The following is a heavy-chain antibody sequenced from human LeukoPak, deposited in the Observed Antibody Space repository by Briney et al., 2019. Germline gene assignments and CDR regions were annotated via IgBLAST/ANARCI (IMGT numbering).Heavy chain of an antibody. CDR2: ISGRGGST. D-gene: IGHD6-19*01. Sequence: PGGSLRLSCAASGFTFSSYAMNWVRQAPGKGLEWVSNISGRGGSTYYADSVKGRFTISRDNSKNTLYLQMNSLRAEDTAVYYCAKSVGGTGDPVDYWGQGTLVTVSS. J-gene: IGHJ4*02. CDR1: GFTFSSYA. CDR3: AKSVGGTGDPVDY. V-gene: IGHV3-23*01.